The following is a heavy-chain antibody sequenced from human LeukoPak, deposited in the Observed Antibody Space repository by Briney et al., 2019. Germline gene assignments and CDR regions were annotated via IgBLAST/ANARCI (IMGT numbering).Heavy chain of an antibody. D-gene: IGHD2-8*01. J-gene: IGHJ6*02. V-gene: IGHV3-7*01. Sequence: GGSLRLSCAASGFTFSSYWMSWVRQAPGKGLEWVANIKQDGSEKYYVDSVKGRFTISRDNAKNSLYLQMNSLRAEDTAVYYCARDLLTPYYYYGMDVWGQGTTVTVSS. CDR3: ARDLLTPYYYYGMDV. CDR2: IKQDGSEK. CDR1: GFTFSSYW.